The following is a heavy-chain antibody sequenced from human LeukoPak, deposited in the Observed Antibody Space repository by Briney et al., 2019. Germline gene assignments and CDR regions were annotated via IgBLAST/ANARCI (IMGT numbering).Heavy chain of an antibody. CDR3: ARVSRTGDFDY. D-gene: IGHD5/OR15-5a*01. Sequence: GGSLRLSCAASGFTFSSYEMNWVRQAPGKGLEWVSYISSSGSTIYYADSVKGRFTISRDNAKNSLYLQMNSLRAEDTAVYYCARVSRTGDFDYWGPGTLVTVSS. V-gene: IGHV3-48*03. CDR2: ISSSGSTI. J-gene: IGHJ4*02. CDR1: GFTFSSYE.